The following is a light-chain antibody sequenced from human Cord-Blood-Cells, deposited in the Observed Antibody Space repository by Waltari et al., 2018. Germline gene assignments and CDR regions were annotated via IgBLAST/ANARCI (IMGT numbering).Light chain of an antibody. V-gene: IGLV1-40*01. CDR1: SPNIGAGYD. Sequence: QSVLTQPPSVSGAPGQRVTISCTGSSPNIGAGYDVHWYPQLPGTAPKLLIYGNSNRPSGVPDRFSGSKSGTSASLAITGLQAEDEADYYCQSYDSSLSGAVFGGGTQLTVL. CDR2: GNS. CDR3: QSYDSSLSGAV. J-gene: IGLJ7*01.